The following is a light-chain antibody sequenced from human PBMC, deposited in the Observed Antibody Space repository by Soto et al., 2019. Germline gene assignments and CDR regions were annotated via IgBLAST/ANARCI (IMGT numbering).Light chain of an antibody. V-gene: IGKV1-39*01. J-gene: IGKJ2*03. CDR3: QQSLSTPIYS. CDR2: TAS. Sequence: DIQMTQSPPSLSASAGDRVTITCRASQNIDNYLNWYHQKPGKAPDLLIFTASSLQSGVPSRFAGSGSGTHFTLTISSLQPEDIGAYYCQQSLSTPIYSFGQGTKVDIK. CDR1: QNIDNY.